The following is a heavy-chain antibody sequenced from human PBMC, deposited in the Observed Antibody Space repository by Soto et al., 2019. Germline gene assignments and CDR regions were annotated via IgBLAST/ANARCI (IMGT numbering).Heavy chain of an antibody. V-gene: IGHV3-15*01. J-gene: IGHJ6*03. Sequence: GGSLRLSCAASGFTFSNAWMSWVRQAPGKGLEWVGRIKSKTDGGTTDYAAPVKGRFTISRDDSKTTLYLQMNSLKTEATAVYYCTTDQALYYYYYMDVWGKGTTVTVSS. CDR3: TTDQALYYYYYMDV. CDR1: GFTFSNAW. CDR2: IKSKTDGGTT.